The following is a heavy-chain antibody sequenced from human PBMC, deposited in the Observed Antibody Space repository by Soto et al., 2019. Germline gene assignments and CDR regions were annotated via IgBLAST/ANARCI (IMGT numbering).Heavy chain of an antibody. D-gene: IGHD4-17*01. V-gene: IGHV5-10-1*03. J-gene: IGHJ5*02. Sequence: EVQLVQSGAEVKKPGESLRISCKGSGYSFTSYWISWVRQMPGKGLEWMGRIDPSDSYTKYSPSFQGHVTMSADKSISTAYLQWSSLKASHTAMYYCARLRYDYGDYLWFDPWGQGTLVTVSS. CDR3: ARLRYDYGDYLWFDP. CDR2: IDPSDSYT. CDR1: GYSFTSYW.